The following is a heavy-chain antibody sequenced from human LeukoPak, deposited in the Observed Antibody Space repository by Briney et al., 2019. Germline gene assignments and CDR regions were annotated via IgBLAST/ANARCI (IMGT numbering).Heavy chain of an antibody. V-gene: IGHV1-46*01. CDR1: GYTFTSYY. D-gene: IGHD6-13*01. J-gene: IGHJ5*02. Sequence: ASAKVSCKASGYTFTSYYMHWVRQAPGQGLEWMGIINPSGGSTTYAQKFQGRVAMTRDMSTSTVYMELSRLRSEDTAVYYCARDPVAAAGTMNWLDPWGQGTLVTVSS. CDR3: ARDPVAAAGTMNWLDP. CDR2: INPSGGST.